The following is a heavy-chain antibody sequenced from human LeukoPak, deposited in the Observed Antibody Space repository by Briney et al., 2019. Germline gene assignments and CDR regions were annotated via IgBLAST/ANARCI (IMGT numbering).Heavy chain of an antibody. Sequence: GGSLRLSCAASGFTLSSYAMSWVRQAPGKGLEWVSAISASGGSTYYADSVKGRFTISRDNSKNTLYLQMNSLRAEDTAVYYCAKDMTCSSTSCYWFRPFDYWGQGTLVTVSS. CDR1: GFTLSSYA. V-gene: IGHV3-23*01. D-gene: IGHD2-2*01. CDR2: ISASGGST. CDR3: AKDMTCSSTSCYWFRPFDY. J-gene: IGHJ4*02.